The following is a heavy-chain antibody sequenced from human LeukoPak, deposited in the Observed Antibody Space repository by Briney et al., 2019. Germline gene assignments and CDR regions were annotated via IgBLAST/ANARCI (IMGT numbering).Heavy chain of an antibody. Sequence: RASVKVSCKTSEYPFSDYYIHWIRQASGQGLESMGWIDPKNGDTKYAQRSQGRLTISMDTSIDTVYMELSSLRYDDTAVYYCARLSALWGQGTLVTVSS. J-gene: IGHJ4*02. CDR1: EYPFSDYY. V-gene: IGHV1-2*02. CDR3: ARLSAL. CDR2: IDPKNGDT.